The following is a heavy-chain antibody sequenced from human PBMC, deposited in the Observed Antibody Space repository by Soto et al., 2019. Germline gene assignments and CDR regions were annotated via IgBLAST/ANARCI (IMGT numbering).Heavy chain of an antibody. J-gene: IGHJ4*02. CDR2: IYFSGTT. V-gene: IGHV4-39*01. CDR3: VRHGSY. Sequence: ETLSLTCNVSGVSISDTSYYWGWIRQPPGKGLEWIGTIYFSGTTFYNPSLKSRLTISVDTSKNQFSLRLRSVTAADTAVYYCVRHGSYWGQGTLVTVSS. CDR1: GVSISDTSYY.